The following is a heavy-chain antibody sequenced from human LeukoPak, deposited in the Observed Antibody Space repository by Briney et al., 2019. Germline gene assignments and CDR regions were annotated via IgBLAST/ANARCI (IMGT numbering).Heavy chain of an antibody. CDR3: ARDSDYGDYPYDY. Sequence: GGSLRLSCAASGFTFSSYSMNWVRQAPGKGLEWVSSISSSSSYIYYADSVKGRFTISRDNAKNSLYLQMISLRAEDTAVYYCARDSDYGDYPYDYWGQGTLDTVSS. CDR1: GFTFSSYS. V-gene: IGHV3-21*01. D-gene: IGHD4-17*01. J-gene: IGHJ4*02. CDR2: ISSSSSYI.